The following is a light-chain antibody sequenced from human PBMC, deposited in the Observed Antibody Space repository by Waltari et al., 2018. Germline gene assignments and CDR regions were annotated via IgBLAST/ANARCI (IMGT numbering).Light chain of an antibody. V-gene: IGKV2-24*01. Sequence: DIVMTQTPLSSLVTLGQPASISCRSRQSLVHGDGKTYLRWLQQRPGQPPRLLIYQISTRFSGVPDRFSGSGAGTDFTLKISRVEAEDVAIYYCLQTSQFTWTFGQGTKVEIE. CDR1: QSLVHGDGKTY. CDR2: QIS. CDR3: LQTSQFTWT. J-gene: IGKJ1*01.